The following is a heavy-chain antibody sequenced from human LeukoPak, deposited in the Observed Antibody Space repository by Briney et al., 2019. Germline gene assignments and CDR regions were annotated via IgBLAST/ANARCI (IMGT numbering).Heavy chain of an antibody. CDR3: ARARDKGLLWFGELLAFDY. CDR1: GFTFSSYG. V-gene: IGHV3-33*01. CDR2: IWYDGSNK. D-gene: IGHD3-10*01. J-gene: IGHJ4*02. Sequence: GGSLRLSCAASGFTFSSYGMHWVRQAPGKGLEWVAVIWYDGSNKYYADSVKGRFTISRNNSKNTLYLQMNSLRAEDTAVYYCARARDKGLLWFGELLAFDYWGQGTLVTVSS.